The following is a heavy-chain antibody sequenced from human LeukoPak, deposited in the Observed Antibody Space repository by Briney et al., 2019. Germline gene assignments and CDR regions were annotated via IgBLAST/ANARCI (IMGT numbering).Heavy chain of an antibody. V-gene: IGHV4-39*01. CDR2: IHYTGTI. D-gene: IGHD3-16*01. J-gene: IGHJ4*02. Sequence: SETPSLTCTVSGASITSSSYYWGWIRQPPGKGLEWIGSIHYTGTIYYHSSLKSRVTISVDRSENQFALKLSSVTAADTAVYYCARHQGLGELNHWGQGTLVTVSS. CDR3: ARHQGLGELNH. CDR1: GASITSSSYY.